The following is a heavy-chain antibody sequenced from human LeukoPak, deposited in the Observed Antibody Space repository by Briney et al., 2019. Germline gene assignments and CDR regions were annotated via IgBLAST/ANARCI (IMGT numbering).Heavy chain of an antibody. D-gene: IGHD2-15*01. CDR2: IGTGDNK. CDR1: GFSSYE. Sequence: PGGSLRLSCKASGFSSYEMNWVRQAPGKGLEWVSYIGTGDNKHYAGSLKGRFTTSRDDAKNSLYLQMNSLKVDDTAVYYCARERINCRGDCYDYWAREPWSPSPQ. V-gene: IGHV3-48*03. CDR3: ARERINCRGDCYDY. J-gene: IGHJ4*02.